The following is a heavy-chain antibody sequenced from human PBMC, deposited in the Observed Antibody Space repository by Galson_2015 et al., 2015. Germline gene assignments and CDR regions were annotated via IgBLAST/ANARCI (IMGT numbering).Heavy chain of an antibody. CDR1: GGSVSSTSYY. Sequence: SETLSLTCTVSGGSVSSTSYYWIWIRQPPGKGLEWLGYIYYSGTTNYNPSLKSRVTISLDTPKNQFSLQLSSVTAADTAVYYCARWNYYDTSSSGGRGMDVWGQGTTVTVSS. V-gene: IGHV4-61*01. D-gene: IGHD3-22*01. CDR2: IYYSGTT. CDR3: ARWNYYDTSSSGGRGMDV. J-gene: IGHJ6*02.